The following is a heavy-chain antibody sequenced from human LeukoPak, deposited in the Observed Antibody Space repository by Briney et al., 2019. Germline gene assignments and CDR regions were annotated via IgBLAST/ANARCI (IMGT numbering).Heavy chain of an antibody. D-gene: IGHD5-12*01. CDR1: GYSISSGYY. CDR3: ARDFEDRSGYAYYYYYYMDV. J-gene: IGHJ6*03. CDR2: IYHSGST. V-gene: IGHV4-38-2*02. Sequence: SETLSLTCTVSGYSISSGYYWGWIRQPPGKGLEWIGSIYHSGSTYYNPSLKSRVTISVDTSKNQFSLKLSSVTAADTAVYYCARDFEDRSGYAYYYYYYMDVWGKGTTVTISS.